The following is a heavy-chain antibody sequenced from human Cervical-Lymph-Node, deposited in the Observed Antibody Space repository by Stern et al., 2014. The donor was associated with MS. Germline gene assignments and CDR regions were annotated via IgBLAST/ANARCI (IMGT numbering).Heavy chain of an antibody. J-gene: IGHJ5*02. V-gene: IGHV4-30-4*01. D-gene: IGHD2-2*01. CDR3: ASANCSSTSCPNWFDP. CDR1: GGPISSGDYY. Sequence: QLQLQESGPGLVKPSQTLSLTCTVSGGPISSGDYYWSWIRQPPGKGLEWNGYIYYSGSPYYNPSLKSRVTISVDTSKNQFSLKLSSVTAADTAVYYCASANCSSTSCPNWFDPWGQGTLVTVSS. CDR2: IYYSGSP.